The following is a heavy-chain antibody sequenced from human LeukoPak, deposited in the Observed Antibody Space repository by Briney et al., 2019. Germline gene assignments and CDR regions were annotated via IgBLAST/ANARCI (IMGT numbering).Heavy chain of an antibody. CDR2: IKWNGGST. CDR1: GFTFDDYG. V-gene: IGHV3-20*04. D-gene: IGHD4/OR15-4a*01. Sequence: GGSLRLSCAASGFTFDDYGMSWVRQAPGKGLEWVSSIKWNGGSTGYADSVKGRFTISRDNSKNTLYLQMNSLRAEDTAVYYCARRAGAYSHPYDYWGQGTLVTVSS. J-gene: IGHJ4*02. CDR3: ARRAGAYSHPYDY.